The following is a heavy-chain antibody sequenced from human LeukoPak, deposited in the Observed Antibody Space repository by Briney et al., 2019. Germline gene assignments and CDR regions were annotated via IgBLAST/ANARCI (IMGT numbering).Heavy chain of an antibody. CDR3: AKDGHSHGNDAFDI. CDR2: ISGDGGST. CDR1: GFTFDDYA. J-gene: IGHJ3*02. D-gene: IGHD4-17*01. Sequence: PGGSLRLSCAASGFTFDDYAMHWVRQAPGKGLEWVSLISGDGGSTYYADSVKGRFTISRDNSKNSLYLQMNSLRTEDTALYYCAKDGHSHGNDAFDIGGQGPMVTDSS. V-gene: IGHV3-43*02.